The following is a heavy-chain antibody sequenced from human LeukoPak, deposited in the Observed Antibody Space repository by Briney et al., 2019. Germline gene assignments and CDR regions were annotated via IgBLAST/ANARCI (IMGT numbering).Heavy chain of an antibody. CDR3: ARDPDHIEGANFHY. V-gene: IGHV3-7*01. CDR2: IKQDGSEK. J-gene: IGHJ4*02. CDR1: GFTFSSYW. D-gene: IGHD1-26*01. Sequence: GGSLRLSCAASGFTFSSYWMSWVRQAPGKGLEWVANIKQDGSEKYYVGSVKGRFTISRDNAQNSLYLQMNSLRAEDTAVYYCARDPDHIEGANFHYWGQGTLVTVSS.